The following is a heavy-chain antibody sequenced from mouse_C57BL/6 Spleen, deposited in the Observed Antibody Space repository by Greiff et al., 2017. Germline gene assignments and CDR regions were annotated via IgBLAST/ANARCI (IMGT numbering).Heavy chain of an antibody. D-gene: IGHD2-1*01. CDR1: GFTFTDYY. CDR2: IRNKANGYTT. CDR3: ARLYGNCVWYFDV. Sequence: EVKLMESGGGLVQPGGSLSLSCAASGFTFTDYYMSWVRQPPGKALEWLGFIRNKANGYTTEYSASVKGRFTNSRDNSQTTLYLQKKALSAEDSATYYCARLYGNCVWYFDVWGTGTTVTVSS. J-gene: IGHJ1*03. V-gene: IGHV7-3*01.